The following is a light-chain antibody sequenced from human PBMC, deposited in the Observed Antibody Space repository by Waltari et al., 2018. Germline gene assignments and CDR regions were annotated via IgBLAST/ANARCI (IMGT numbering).Light chain of an antibody. CDR1: QGISDS. CDR2: AAS. J-gene: IGKJ1*01. V-gene: IGKV1-9*01. Sequence: QFTQSPSSLSASVGDRVSITLSPSQGISDSLAWYQQQPGKAPKPLIYAASTLQSGVPSTFSGSGSEIDFSLNCSSLKPEDFAIYCCQLSKSDQWPLGPGTKVEIK. CDR3: QLSKSDQWP.